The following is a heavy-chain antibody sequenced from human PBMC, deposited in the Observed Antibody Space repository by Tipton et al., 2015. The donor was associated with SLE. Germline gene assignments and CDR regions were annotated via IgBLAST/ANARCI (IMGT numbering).Heavy chain of an antibody. CDR2: INHSGST. J-gene: IGHJ3*02. CDR1: GGSFSGYF. D-gene: IGHD1-20*01. Sequence: TLSLTCAVYGGSFSGYFWSWIRQPPGKGLEWIGEINHSGSTNSNPSLKSRVTISVDTSKNQFSLKMSSVTAADTAVYYCVSLGGVTGTVDAFDIWGQGTMVTVSS. CDR3: VSLGGVTGTVDAFDI. V-gene: IGHV4-34*01.